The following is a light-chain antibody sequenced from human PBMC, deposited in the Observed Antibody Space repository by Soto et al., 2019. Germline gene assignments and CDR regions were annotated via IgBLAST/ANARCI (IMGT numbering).Light chain of an antibody. Sequence: QSALTQPASVSGSPGQSITISCTGTSGDVGGYNYVSWYQQHPGKAPKLMIYEVSNRPSGVSNRFSGSKSGNTASLTISGLQAEDEADYYCSSYTSSSTLASVFGTGTKVTVL. CDR1: SGDVGGYNY. J-gene: IGLJ1*01. CDR2: EVS. CDR3: SSYTSSSTLASV. V-gene: IGLV2-14*01.